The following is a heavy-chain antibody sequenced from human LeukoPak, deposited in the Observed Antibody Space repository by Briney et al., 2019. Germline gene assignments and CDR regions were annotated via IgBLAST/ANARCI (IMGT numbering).Heavy chain of an antibody. D-gene: IGHD4-17*01. Sequence: GGSLRLSCAVPGFSVNDNYMSWVRQAPGKGLQWVSVMFPDGRTYYADSVKGRFTISRDLARNTLLLQMHSMRADDTAVHYCARTNPVYGDYDYWGQGTLVTVSS. CDR2: MFPDGRT. CDR3: ARTNPVYGDYDY. J-gene: IGHJ4*02. V-gene: IGHV3-53*01. CDR1: GFSVNDNY.